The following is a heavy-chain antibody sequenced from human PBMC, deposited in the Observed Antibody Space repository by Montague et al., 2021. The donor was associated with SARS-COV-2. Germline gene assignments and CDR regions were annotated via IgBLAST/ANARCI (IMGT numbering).Heavy chain of an antibody. CDR1: GFSFSDSY. V-gene: IGHV3-11*05. D-gene: IGHD2-8*01. CDR3: ARDQYCTKGVCYSRGFDY. Sequence: SLRLSCAASGFSFSDSYVSWIRQAPGKGLEWVSYISGSSSYTNYADSVKGRFTISRDNAKNSLYLQMNSLRAEDTAVYYCARDQYCTKGVCYSRGFDYWGQGTLVTVSS. CDR2: ISGSSSYT. J-gene: IGHJ4*02.